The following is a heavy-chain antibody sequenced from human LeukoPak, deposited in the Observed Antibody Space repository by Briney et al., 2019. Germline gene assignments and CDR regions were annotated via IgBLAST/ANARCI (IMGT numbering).Heavy chain of an antibody. CDR3: AKDRYTSWYYFDY. D-gene: IGHD2-2*01. CDR1: GFTFSNYA. Sequence: GGSLRLSCAASGFTFSNYAMNWVRQAPGKGLEWVSAISSSDGSTFYADSVKGGFTISRDNSKNTLYLQMNSLRAEDTAVYYCAKDRYTSWYYFDYWGQGTLVTVSS. CDR2: ISSSDGST. J-gene: IGHJ4*02. V-gene: IGHV3-23*01.